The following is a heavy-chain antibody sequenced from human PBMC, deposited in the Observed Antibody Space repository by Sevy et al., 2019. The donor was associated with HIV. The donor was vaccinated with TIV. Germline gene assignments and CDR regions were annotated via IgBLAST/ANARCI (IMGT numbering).Heavy chain of an antibody. D-gene: IGHD1-26*01. J-gene: IGHJ4*02. CDR3: ARRGVVGATNFDY. V-gene: IGHV4-39*01. Sequence: SETLSLTCTVSGGSISSSSYYWGWIRQPPGKGLEWIGSIYYSGSTYYNPTLNRRVTISVDTSKTQFSLKLSSVTAADTDVYYCARRGVVGATNFDYWGQGTLVTVSS. CDR2: IYYSGST. CDR1: GGSISSSSYY.